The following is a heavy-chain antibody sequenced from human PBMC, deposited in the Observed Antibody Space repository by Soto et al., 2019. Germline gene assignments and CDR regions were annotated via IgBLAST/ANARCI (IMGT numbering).Heavy chain of an antibody. J-gene: IGHJ4*02. CDR3: ARAPRGDFPVNY. V-gene: IGHV3-9*01. D-gene: IGHD4-17*01. Sequence: EVQLVESGGGLVQPGRSLRLSCAASGFTFDDYAMHWVRQAPGKGLEWVSGIGWNSGNIGYADSVKGRFTISRDNAKNSLYLQMNSLRTEDTALYYCARAPRGDFPVNYWGQGTLVTVSS. CDR2: IGWNSGNI. CDR1: GFTFDDYA.